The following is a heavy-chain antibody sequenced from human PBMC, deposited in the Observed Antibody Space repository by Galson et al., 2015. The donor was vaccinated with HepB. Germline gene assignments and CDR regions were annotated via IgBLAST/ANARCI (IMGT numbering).Heavy chain of an antibody. J-gene: IGHJ4*02. CDR2: INHDGTT. V-gene: IGHV4-34*01. D-gene: IGHD6-19*01. Sequence: ETLSLTCAVYGGSFSTYYWSWIRQPPGKGLEWIGEINHDGTTNYDPSLKSRVTISVDTSRNQFSLRLSSVTAADTAVYYCALGSSIGWFQGFDFWGQGTLVTVSP. CDR3: ALGSSIGWFQGFDF. CDR1: GGSFSTYY.